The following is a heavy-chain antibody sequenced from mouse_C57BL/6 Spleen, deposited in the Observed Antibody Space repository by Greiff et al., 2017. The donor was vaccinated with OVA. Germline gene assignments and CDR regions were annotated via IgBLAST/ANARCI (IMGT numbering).Heavy chain of an antibody. V-gene: IGHV2-2*01. J-gene: IGHJ4*01. CDR2: IWSGGST. CDR1: GFSLTSHG. Sequence: VQLQQSGPGLVQPSQSLSITCTVSGFSLTSHGVHWVRQSPGKGLEWLGVIWSGGSTDYNAAFISRLSISKDNSKSQVFFKMNSLQADDTAIYYCASPLYAMDYWGQGTSVTVSS. CDR3: ASPLYAMDY.